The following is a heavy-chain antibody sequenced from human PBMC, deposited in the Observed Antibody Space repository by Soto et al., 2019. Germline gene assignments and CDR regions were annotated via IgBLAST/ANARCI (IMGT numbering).Heavy chain of an antibody. CDR1: GYTFTSYA. CDR2: INAGNGNT. D-gene: IGHD5-12*01. CDR3: ARVGYSGYDFVIQYYFDY. V-gene: IGHV1-3*01. J-gene: IGHJ4*02. Sequence: ASVKVSCKASGYTFTSYAMHWVRQAPGQRLEWMGWINAGNGNTKYSQKFQGRVTITRDTSASTAYMELSSLRSEDTAVYYCARVGYSGYDFVIQYYFDYWGQGTLVTVS.